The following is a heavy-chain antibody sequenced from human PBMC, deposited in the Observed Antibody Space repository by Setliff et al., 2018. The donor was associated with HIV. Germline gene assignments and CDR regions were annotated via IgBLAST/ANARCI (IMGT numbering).Heavy chain of an antibody. Sequence: GPSVKVSFKAPGGTFSGYAFSWVRQAPGQGFEWMGGSIPVFGTVNYAQKFLGRATITADESTNTSYMELTSLRSEDTAVYFCARDSHCSGPSCYSGGQFFDYWVQGTLVTVSS. CDR3: ARDSHCSGPSCYSGGQFFDY. CDR1: GGTFSGYA. CDR2: SIPVFGTV. D-gene: IGHD2-15*01. J-gene: IGHJ4*02. V-gene: IGHV1-69*13.